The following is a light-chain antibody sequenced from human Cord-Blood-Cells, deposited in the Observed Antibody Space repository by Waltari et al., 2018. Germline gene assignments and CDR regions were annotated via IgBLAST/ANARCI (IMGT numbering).Light chain of an antibody. Sequence: AIRMTPSPSSFSASTGGRVTIHCRASQGISSHLAWYQQKPGKAPKLLIYAASTLQSGVPSRFSGSGSGTDFTLTISCLQSEDFATYYCQQYYSYPPLTFGGGTKVEIK. CDR1: QGISSH. CDR3: QQYYSYPPLT. V-gene: IGKV1-8*01. CDR2: AAS. J-gene: IGKJ4*01.